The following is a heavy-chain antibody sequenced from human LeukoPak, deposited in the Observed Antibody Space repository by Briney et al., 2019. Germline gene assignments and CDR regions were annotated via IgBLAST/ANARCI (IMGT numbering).Heavy chain of an antibody. CDR2: ISYDGSNK. CDR3: ARDSRVVVTAIPTDY. D-gene: IGHD2-21*02. J-gene: IGHJ4*02. Sequence: GGSLRLSCAASGFTFSSYAMHWVRQAPGKGLEWVAVISYDGSNKYYADSVKGRFTISRDNSKNTLYLQMNSLGAEDTAVYYCARDSRVVVTAIPTDYWGQGTLVTVSS. V-gene: IGHV3-30*01. CDR1: GFTFSSYA.